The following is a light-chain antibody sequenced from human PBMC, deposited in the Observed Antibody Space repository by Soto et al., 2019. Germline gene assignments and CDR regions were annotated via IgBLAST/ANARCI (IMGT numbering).Light chain of an antibody. V-gene: IGKV1-5*03. CDR2: MAS. CDR1: QSVSTW. CDR3: QQHNTYPAT. J-gene: IGKJ1*01. Sequence: DIQMTQSPSTLSASVGDTVTITCRASQSVSTWLAWYQQKPGKAPKLLIYMASTLESGVPSRFSGSASGTEFTLTISSLQPDDFATDYCQQHNTYPATFGQGTKVEIK.